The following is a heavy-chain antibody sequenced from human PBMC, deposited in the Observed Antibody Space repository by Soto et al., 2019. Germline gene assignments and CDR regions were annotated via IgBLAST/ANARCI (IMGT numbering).Heavy chain of an antibody. CDR2: ISYNGNT. D-gene: IGHD3-10*01. V-gene: IGHV4-39*02. Sequence: QLQLQESGPGLVKPSETLSLTCIVSGGSISSSDLYWGWIRQPPGKGLEWIGTISYNGNTYYNASLQGRVPVSRDTSKYHFSLKLTSVTAADTALYDWARLDRYGSGSYPEYWGQGTLVTVSS. J-gene: IGHJ4*02. CDR1: GGSISSSDLY. CDR3: ARLDRYGSGSYPEY.